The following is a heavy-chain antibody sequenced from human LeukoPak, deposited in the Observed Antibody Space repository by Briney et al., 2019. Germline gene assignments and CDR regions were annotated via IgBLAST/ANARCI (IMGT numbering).Heavy chain of an antibody. D-gene: IGHD3-10*01. CDR1: GFTFSSYE. CDR3: ASTGGYGSGTYDYYYFGMDV. Sequence: PGGSLRLSCAASGFTFSSYEMIWVRQAPGKGLEWVAYITSSGRIIYYADSVKGRFTISRDNTKNSLYLQMNSLRAEDTAVYYCASTGGYGSGTYDYYYFGMDVWGQGTTVTVSS. J-gene: IGHJ6*02. CDR2: ITSSGRII. V-gene: IGHV3-48*03.